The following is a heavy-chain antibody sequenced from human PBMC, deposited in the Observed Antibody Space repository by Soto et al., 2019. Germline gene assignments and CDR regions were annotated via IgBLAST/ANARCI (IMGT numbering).Heavy chain of an antibody. CDR3: AKDYGSIAPAGLDP. V-gene: IGHV3-9*01. J-gene: IGHJ5*02. Sequence: SRRLSCAASGLTFDGYGMHWVRQAPGKGLEWVSGISWNSGSIGYADSVKGRFTISRDNAKNSLYLQMNSLRAEDTALYYCAKDYGSIAPAGLDPRGQGTLVTVSS. CDR1: GLTFDGYG. CDR2: ISWNSGSI. D-gene: IGHD6-13*01.